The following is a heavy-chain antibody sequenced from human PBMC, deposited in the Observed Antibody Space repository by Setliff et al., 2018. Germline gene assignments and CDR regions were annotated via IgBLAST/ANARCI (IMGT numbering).Heavy chain of an antibody. D-gene: IGHD6-19*01. CDR2: ISAYKGNT. CDR1: GYTFTNSI. CDR3: ARDTDVGRAVAGLNFDN. Sequence: ASVKVSCKASGYTFTNSIMNWVRQAPGQGLEWMGWISAYKGNTYHAQKFQDRLAMTTDTSTSTDYMELRSLRADDTAVYYCARDTDVGRAVAGLNFDNWGQGTLVTVSS. V-gene: IGHV1-18*04. J-gene: IGHJ4*02.